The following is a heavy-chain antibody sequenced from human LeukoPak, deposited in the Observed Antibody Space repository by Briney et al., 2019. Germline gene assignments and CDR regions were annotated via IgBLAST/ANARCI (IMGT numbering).Heavy chain of an antibody. CDR1: GYTFTGYY. Sequence: ASVKVSCKASGYTFTGYYMHWVRQAPGLGLEWMGWINPNSGGTNYAQKFQGRVTMTRDTSISTAYMELSRLRSDDTAVYYCAREPIAVAGQNAFDVWGQGTMVTVSS. V-gene: IGHV1-2*02. CDR2: INPNSGGT. D-gene: IGHD6-19*01. J-gene: IGHJ3*01. CDR3: AREPIAVAGQNAFDV.